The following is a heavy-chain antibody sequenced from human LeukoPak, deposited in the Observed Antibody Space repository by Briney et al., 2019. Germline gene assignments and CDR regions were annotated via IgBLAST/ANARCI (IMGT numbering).Heavy chain of an antibody. J-gene: IGHJ6*02. D-gene: IGHD4-17*01. Sequence: ASVKVSCKPSGYSFTAYWIHWVRQAPGQGLEWLGWINPNSGGTNYVQKFQGRVTMTRDTSISTAYLELSRLRPDDTAVYYCGLTVTYYYGMDVWGQGTTVTVSS. CDR1: GYSFTAYW. V-gene: IGHV1-2*02. CDR2: INPNSGGT. CDR3: GLTVTYYYGMDV.